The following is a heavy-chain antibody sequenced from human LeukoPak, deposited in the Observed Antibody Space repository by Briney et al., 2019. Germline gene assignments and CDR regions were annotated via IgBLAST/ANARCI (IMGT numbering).Heavy chain of an antibody. Sequence: GGSLRLSCAASGFTFSSYSMNWVRQAPGKGLEWVSSISSSSSYIYYADSVKGRFTISRDNAKNSLYLQMNSLRADDTAVYYCARGVGAKLDYWGQGTLVTVSS. CDR1: GFTFSSYS. D-gene: IGHD1-26*01. V-gene: IGHV3-21*01. CDR2: ISSSSSYI. CDR3: ARGVGAKLDY. J-gene: IGHJ4*02.